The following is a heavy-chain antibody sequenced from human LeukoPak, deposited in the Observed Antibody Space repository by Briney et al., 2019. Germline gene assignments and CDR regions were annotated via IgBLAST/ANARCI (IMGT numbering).Heavy chain of an antibody. J-gene: IGHJ4*02. D-gene: IGHD3-9*01. V-gene: IGHV1-46*01. Sequence: ASVKVSCKASGYTFTSYYMHWVRQAPGQGLEWMGIINPSGGSTNYSQKFQGRVTMTRDTSTSTVYMELSSLRSEDTAVYYCARDGVLRYFDWYLYYFDYWGQGTLVTVSS. CDR1: GYTFTSYY. CDR2: INPSGGST. CDR3: ARDGVLRYFDWYLYYFDY.